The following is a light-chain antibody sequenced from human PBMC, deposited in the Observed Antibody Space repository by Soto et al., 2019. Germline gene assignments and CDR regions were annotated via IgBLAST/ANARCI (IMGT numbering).Light chain of an antibody. V-gene: IGKV3-15*01. J-gene: IGKJ5*01. CDR2: GIS. CDR3: QQYTKLLMT. CDR1: QTVGKN. Sequence: EVVMTQSPATQSVSPGERATLSCRASQTVGKNYLAWYQQKPGQAPRLLIYGISARATGIPARFSGSGSGTEFTLTINSLQSEDFAVYYCQQYTKLLMTFGQGTGLEIK.